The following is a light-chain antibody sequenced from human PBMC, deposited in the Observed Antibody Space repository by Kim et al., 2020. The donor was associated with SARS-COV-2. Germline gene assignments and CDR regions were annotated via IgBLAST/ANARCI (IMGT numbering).Light chain of an antibody. CDR2: GAS. Sequence: VSPGERATLSCRASQIFTQNLAWYQQKPGQAPRLLIYGASTRATGIPARFSGSGSGTEFTLTISSLQSEDFAVYFCQQYNNWPPTFGQGTKVEIK. CDR1: QIFTQN. CDR3: QQYNNWPPT. V-gene: IGKV3-15*01. J-gene: IGKJ1*01.